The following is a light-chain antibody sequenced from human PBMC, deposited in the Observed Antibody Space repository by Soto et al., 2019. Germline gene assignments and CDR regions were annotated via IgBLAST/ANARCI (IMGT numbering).Light chain of an antibody. CDR1: QYINTR. Sequence: EFVLTPSPGTLSLSPGERATISFRASQYINTRLAWYQHRPGQAPRLLIYQTSLRAAGIPARFSASGSGTEFTLTINSLQSEDSAVYYCQQHNQWPITFGQGTRLEIK. CDR2: QTS. V-gene: IGKV3D-15*01. J-gene: IGKJ5*01. CDR3: QQHNQWPIT.